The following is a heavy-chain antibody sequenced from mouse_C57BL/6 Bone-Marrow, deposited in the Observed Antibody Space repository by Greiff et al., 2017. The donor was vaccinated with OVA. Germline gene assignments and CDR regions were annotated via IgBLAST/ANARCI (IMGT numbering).Heavy chain of an antibody. CDR2: ISGGGGNN. J-gene: IGHJ4*01. CDR1: GFTFSSYT. V-gene: IGHV5-9*01. D-gene: IGHD1-1*01. CDR3: ARQIYYYGSSPYYYAMDY. Sequence: EVKVEESGGGLVKPGGSLKLSCAASGFTFSSYTMSWVRQTPEKRLEWVATISGGGGNNYYPDSVKGRFSISRDNAKTTLYLQMSSLRSEDTALYYCARQIYYYGSSPYYYAMDYWGQGTSVTVSS.